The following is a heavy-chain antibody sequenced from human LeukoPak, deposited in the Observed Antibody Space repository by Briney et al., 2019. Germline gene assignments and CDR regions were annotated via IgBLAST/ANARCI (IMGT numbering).Heavy chain of an antibody. Sequence: ASVKVSCKSSGYTFTSYDINWVRQATGQGLEWMGWMNPNSGNTGYAQKFQGRVTITRNTSISTAYMEQSSLRSEDTAVYYCARGGYSSGWYGGYYYYYYMGVWGKGTTVTVSS. J-gene: IGHJ6*03. CDR1: GYTFTSYD. CDR3: ARGGYSSGWYGGYYYYYYMGV. D-gene: IGHD6-19*01. CDR2: MNPNSGNT. V-gene: IGHV1-8*03.